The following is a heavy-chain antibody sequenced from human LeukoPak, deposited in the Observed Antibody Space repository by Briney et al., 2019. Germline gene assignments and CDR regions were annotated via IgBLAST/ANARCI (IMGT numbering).Heavy chain of an antibody. J-gene: IGHJ4*02. CDR1: GFTFSNSW. CDR2: INSDGSSP. D-gene: IGHD6-19*01. CDR3: TRGGHAATGWHYFDY. Sequence: GGSLRLSCVVSGFTFSNSWMHWVRQAPGKGLVWVSRINSDGSSPTYADSVKGRFTISRDNAKNTLYLQMSSLRAEDTAMYYCTRGGHAATGWHYFDYWGQGNMVTVSS. V-gene: IGHV3-74*01.